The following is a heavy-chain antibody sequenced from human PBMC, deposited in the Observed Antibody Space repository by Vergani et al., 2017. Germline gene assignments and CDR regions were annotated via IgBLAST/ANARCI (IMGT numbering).Heavy chain of an antibody. CDR2: IYSGGST. CDR1: GFTVSSNY. D-gene: IGHD5-18*01. J-gene: IGHJ4*02. CDR3: AKATYSSTKGRFDY. V-gene: IGHV3-66*02. Sequence: EVQLVESGGGLVQPGGSLRLSCAASGFTVSSNYMSWVRQAPGKGLEWVSVIYSGGSTYYADSVKGRFTISRDNSKNTLYLQMNSLRAEDTALYYCAKATYSSTKGRFDYWGQGTLVTVSS.